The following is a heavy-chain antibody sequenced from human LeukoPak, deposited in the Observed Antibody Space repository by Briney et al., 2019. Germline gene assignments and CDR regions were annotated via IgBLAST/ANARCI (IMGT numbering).Heavy chain of an antibody. CDR3: ARSGPTVIDFDY. CDR1: GGSFSGYY. D-gene: IGHD2-21*01. J-gene: IGHJ4*02. Sequence: NPSETLSLTCAVYGGSFSGYYWSWIRQPPGKGLEWIGEINHSGSTNYNPSLKSRVTISVDTSKNQFSLKLSSVTAADTAVYYCARSGPTVIDFDYWGQGTLVTVSS. V-gene: IGHV4-34*01. CDR2: INHSGST.